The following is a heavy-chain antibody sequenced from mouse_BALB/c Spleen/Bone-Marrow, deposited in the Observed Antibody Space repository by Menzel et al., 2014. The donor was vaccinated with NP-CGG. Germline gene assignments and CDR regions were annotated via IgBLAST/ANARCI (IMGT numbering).Heavy chain of an antibody. V-gene: IGHV1-9*01. D-gene: IGHD1-2*01. J-gene: IGHJ2*01. CDR1: GYTFXTYW. Sequence: VQLQQSGAELMKPGASVKISCKATGYTFXTYWIEWVKQRPGHGLEWIGEILPGSGTTNYNEKFRGKATFTADTSSNTAYMQLSSLTSEDSAVYYRASPSTAEEYWGQGTTLTVSS. CDR2: ILPGSGTT. CDR3: ASPSTAEEY.